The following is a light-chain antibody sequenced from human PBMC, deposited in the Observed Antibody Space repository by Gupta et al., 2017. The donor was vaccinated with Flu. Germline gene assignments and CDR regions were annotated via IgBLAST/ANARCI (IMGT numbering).Light chain of an antibody. V-gene: IGKV3-20*01. Sequence: EIVLTQSPGTLSLSPGERSTLSCRASQSVASNYLAWYQQKPGQAPRLLIYEVARRATGISDRFSGSGSWTEFTLTISRLDPEDSAVYYCQQDSSSPLTFGGGTKVDIK. CDR2: EVA. CDR3: QQDSSSPLT. CDR1: QSVASNY. J-gene: IGKJ4*01.